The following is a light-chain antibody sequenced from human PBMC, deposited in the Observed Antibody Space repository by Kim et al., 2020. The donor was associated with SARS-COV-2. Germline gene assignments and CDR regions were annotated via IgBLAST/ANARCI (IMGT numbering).Light chain of an antibody. CDR2: GKD. J-gene: IGLJ2*01. CDR3: NSRDSNDNVL. V-gene: IGLV3-19*01. CDR1: SLRSDY. Sequence: ALGQTVRFTCHGVSLRSDYATGYQQKPGQAPIRVIYGKDNRPSGIPDRFSGASSGNTASLTITGTQAGDEADYYCNSRDSNDNVLFGGGTQLTVL.